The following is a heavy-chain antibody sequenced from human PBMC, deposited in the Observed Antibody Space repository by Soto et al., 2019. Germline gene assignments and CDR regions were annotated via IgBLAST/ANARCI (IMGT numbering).Heavy chain of an antibody. CDR1: GFTVSSNY. J-gene: IGHJ6*02. CDR2: IYSGGST. Sequence: QPGGSLRLSCAASGFTVSSNYMSWVRQAPGKGLEWVSVIYSGGSTYYADSVKGRFTISRDNSKNTLYLQMNSLRAEDTAVYYCARAQLWFGAPDYGMDVWGQGTTVTVSS. CDR3: ARAQLWFGAPDYGMDV. D-gene: IGHD3-10*01. V-gene: IGHV3-53*01.